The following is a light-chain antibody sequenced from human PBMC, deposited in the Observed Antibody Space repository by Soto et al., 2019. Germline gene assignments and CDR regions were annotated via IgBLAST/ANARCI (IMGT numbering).Light chain of an antibody. CDR3: SSYTSSSTLV. J-gene: IGLJ2*01. Sequence: QSVLTQPASVSGSPGQSITISCTGTSSDVGAYNNVSWYQQHPGKAPKLMIFDVSIRASGVSDRFSGSKSGNTASLTISGLQAEDEADYYCSSYTSSSTLVFGGGTKLTVL. CDR1: SSDVGAYNN. CDR2: DVS. V-gene: IGLV2-14*03.